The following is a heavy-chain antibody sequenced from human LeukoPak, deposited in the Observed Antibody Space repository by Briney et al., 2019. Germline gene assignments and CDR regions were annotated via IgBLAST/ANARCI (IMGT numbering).Heavy chain of an antibody. J-gene: IGHJ4*02. CDR3: ARAWEGHYFDY. D-gene: IGHD1-26*01. CDR2: INHSGST. Sequence: PSETLSLTCAVYGGSFSGYYWSWIRQPPGKGLEWIGEINHSGSTNYNPSLKSRVTILVDTSKNQFSLKLSSVTAADTAVYYCARAWEGHYFDYWGQGTLVTVSS. CDR1: GGSFSGYY. V-gene: IGHV4-34*01.